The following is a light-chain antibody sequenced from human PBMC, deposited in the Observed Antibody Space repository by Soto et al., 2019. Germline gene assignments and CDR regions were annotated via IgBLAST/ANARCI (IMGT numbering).Light chain of an antibody. Sequence: DLQMTQSPSSLSASVGDRVTITCRASQSISSYLNWYQQKPGIAPKVLIYAASSLQSGVPSRFSGSGSGTDFTLTISSLKPEDFATYYCQQSYSTPWTFGQGTKVEIK. CDR3: QQSYSTPWT. V-gene: IGKV1-39*01. CDR2: AAS. CDR1: QSISSY. J-gene: IGKJ1*01.